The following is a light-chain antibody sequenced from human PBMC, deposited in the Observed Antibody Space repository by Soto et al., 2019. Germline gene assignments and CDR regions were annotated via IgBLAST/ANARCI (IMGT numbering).Light chain of an antibody. J-gene: IGLJ3*02. Sequence: QSVLTQPPSASGTPGQTVTVSCSGSSSNIGSYTVNWYQQLPGTAPKLVIYSNHQRPSGVPDRFSGSKSGTSASLAISGLQSEDEADYYCQSYDSSLSGSGVFGGGTKVTVL. CDR3: QSYDSSLSGSGV. CDR1: SSNIGSYT. V-gene: IGLV1-44*01. CDR2: SNH.